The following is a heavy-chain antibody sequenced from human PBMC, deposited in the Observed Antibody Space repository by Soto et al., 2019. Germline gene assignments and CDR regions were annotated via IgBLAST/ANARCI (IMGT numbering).Heavy chain of an antibody. CDR2: IFHSGTT. Sequence: PSETLSLTCAVSGASITSDGYSWSWIRQSPGKGLEWIGYIFHSGTTQYNPSLKSRVTISVDTSKNQFSLKLSSVTAADTAVYYCARQRYQANWFDPWGQGTLVTVSS. J-gene: IGHJ5*02. V-gene: IGHV4-30-2*03. CDR1: GASITSDGYS. D-gene: IGHD2-2*01. CDR3: ARQRYQANWFDP.